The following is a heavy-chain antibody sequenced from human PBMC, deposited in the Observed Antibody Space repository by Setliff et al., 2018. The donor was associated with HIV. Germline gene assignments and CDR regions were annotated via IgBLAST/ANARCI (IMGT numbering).Heavy chain of an antibody. Sequence: ASVKVSCKASGYALTDFYIHWVRQTPGQGLEWMGWISPNSGGTEYAGNFQGRVTMTRDTSIDTVYMEVTRLTSDDTAVYYRAGVLSQFSEWRKDYFEFWGQGALVTVSS. CDR2: ISPNSGGT. CDR3: AGVLSQFSEWRKDYFEF. D-gene: IGHD3-3*01. J-gene: IGHJ4*02. CDR1: GYALTDFY. V-gene: IGHV1-2*02.